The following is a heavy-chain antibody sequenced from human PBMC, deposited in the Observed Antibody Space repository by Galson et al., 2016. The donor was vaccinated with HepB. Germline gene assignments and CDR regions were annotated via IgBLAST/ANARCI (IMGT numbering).Heavy chain of an antibody. J-gene: IGHJ4*02. V-gene: IGHV3-21*01. D-gene: IGHD3-10*01. CDR1: GFTFSSYT. Sequence: SLRLSCAASGFTFSSYTMNWVRQAPGKGLEWVSSISSSRNYIYYADSVKGRFTISRDNAKNSLYLQMNSLRAEDTAVYYCARDPKVDGSGSPLSLWGQGTLVTVSS. CDR2: ISSSRNYI. CDR3: ARDPKVDGSGSPLSL.